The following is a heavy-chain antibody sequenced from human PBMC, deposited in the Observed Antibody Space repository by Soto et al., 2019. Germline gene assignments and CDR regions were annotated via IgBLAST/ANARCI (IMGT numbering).Heavy chain of an antibody. CDR1: GYSFTAYW. J-gene: IGHJ4*02. V-gene: IGHV5-10-1*01. D-gene: IGHD2-2*01. Sequence: GESLKISCQASGYSFTAYWITWVRQMPGKGLEWMATIDPSDSYVDYSPSFRGHVTFSVDRSIPTVYLQWNSLKDSDSAMYFCTRRASSSFYHFDFCGQGALVTVSS. CDR2: IDPSDSYV. CDR3: TRRASSSFYHFDF.